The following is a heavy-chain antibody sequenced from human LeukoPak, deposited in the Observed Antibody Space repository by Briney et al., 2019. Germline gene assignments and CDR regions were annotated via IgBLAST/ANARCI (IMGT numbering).Heavy chain of an antibody. CDR2: ISSSGSTI. J-gene: IGHJ2*01. D-gene: IGHD2-2*01. Sequence: GGSLRLSCAASGFTFGSYEMNWVRQAPGKGLEWVSYISSSGSTIYYADSVKGRFTISRDNAKNSQYLQMNSLRAEDTAVYYCARDMPVTPRFDLWGRGTLVTVSS. CDR3: ARDMPVTPRFDL. V-gene: IGHV3-48*03. CDR1: GFTFGSYE.